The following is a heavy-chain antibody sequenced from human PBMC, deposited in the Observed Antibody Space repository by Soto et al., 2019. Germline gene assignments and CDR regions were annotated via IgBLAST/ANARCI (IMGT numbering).Heavy chain of an antibody. V-gene: IGHV1-18*01. CDR3: ARDVGYCSSSTCLIDH. J-gene: IGHJ4*02. Sequence: SVKVSCKASGYTFNTYGISWVRQAPGQGLEWMGWISTFNGETRYAQKFQARVTVTTDTSTTTGYMELRSLRSDDTAVYYCARDVGYCSSSTCLIDHWGQGTLVTVSS. CDR2: ISTFNGET. CDR1: GYTFNTYG. D-gene: IGHD2-2*01.